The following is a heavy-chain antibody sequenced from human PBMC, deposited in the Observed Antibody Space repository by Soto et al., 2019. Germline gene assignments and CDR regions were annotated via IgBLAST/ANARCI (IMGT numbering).Heavy chain of an antibody. Sequence: QVQLQESGPGLVQPSGTLSLTCAVSGDSITGDNWWSWGRQPPGKGLEWIGEIHHSGATNYNQSLKSRVTISVDKSKNQFSLKLNSVTAADTAMFYCATQGFYRMGVWGRGTTVTVSS. CDR1: GDSITGDNW. CDR2: IHHSGAT. J-gene: IGHJ6*02. CDR3: ATQGFYRMGV. V-gene: IGHV4-4*02.